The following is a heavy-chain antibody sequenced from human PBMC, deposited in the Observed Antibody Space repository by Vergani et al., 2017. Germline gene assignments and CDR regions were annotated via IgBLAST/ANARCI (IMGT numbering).Heavy chain of an antibody. CDR2: INHSGST. Sequence: QVQLQQWGAGLLKPSETLSLTCAVYGGSFSGYYWSWIRQPPGKGLEWIGEINHSGSTNYNPSLKSRVTISVDTSKNQFSLQLSSVPAADTAVYYCARRLPRYYYYMDVRGKGTTVTVSS. V-gene: IGHV4-34*01. CDR3: ARRLPRYYYYMDV. CDR1: GGSFSGYY. J-gene: IGHJ6*03. D-gene: IGHD2-15*01.